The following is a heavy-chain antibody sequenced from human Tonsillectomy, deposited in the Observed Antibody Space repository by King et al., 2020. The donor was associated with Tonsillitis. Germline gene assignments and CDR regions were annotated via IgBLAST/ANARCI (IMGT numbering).Heavy chain of an antibody. CDR2: INPSGGST. J-gene: IGHJ6*02. CDR3: ARGRGAAAGIWEPYHYYGMDV. Sequence: VQLVESGAEVKKPGASVKVSCKASGYTFTSYYMHWVRQAPGQGLEWMGIINPSGGSTSYAQNFQGRVTMTRDTSTNAVYMELSSLRSEDTAVYYCARGRGAAAGIWEPYHYYGMDVWGQGTTVTVSS. D-gene: IGHD6-13*01. CDR1: GYTFTSYY. V-gene: IGHV1-46*01.